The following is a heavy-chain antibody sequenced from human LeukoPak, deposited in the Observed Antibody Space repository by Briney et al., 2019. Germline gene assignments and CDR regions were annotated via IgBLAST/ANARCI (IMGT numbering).Heavy chain of an antibody. CDR2: INPDGSYT. CDR3: AMDLAGYHDS. J-gene: IGHJ4*02. Sequence: HPGGSLRLSCADSGFTFSTYWIPWVRQTPGKGLDWVSRINPDGSYTSYADSVKGRFTISRDNARNTLYLQMDSLRVEDTALYYCAMDLAGYHDSWGQGTLVTVSS. V-gene: IGHV3-74*01. D-gene: IGHD3-9*01. CDR1: GFTFSTYW.